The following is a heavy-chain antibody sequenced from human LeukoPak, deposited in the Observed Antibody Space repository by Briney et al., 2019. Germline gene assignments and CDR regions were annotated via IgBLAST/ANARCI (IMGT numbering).Heavy chain of an antibody. Sequence: SETLSLTCTVSDYSISSGYYWGWIRQPPGKGLEWIASIYHSGSTYYNPSLKSRITISVDTSKNQFSLKLSSVTAADTAMYYCARGTLYRGWSYYLDFWGQGSQVTVSS. D-gene: IGHD6-19*01. CDR1: DYSISSGYY. J-gene: IGHJ4*02. CDR3: ARGTLYRGWSYYLDF. V-gene: IGHV4-38-2*02. CDR2: IYHSGST.